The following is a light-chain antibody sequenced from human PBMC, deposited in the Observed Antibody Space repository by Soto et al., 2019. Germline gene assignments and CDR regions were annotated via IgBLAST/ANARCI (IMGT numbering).Light chain of an antibody. Sequence: DIQMAQSPSTLSASVGDIVTITCRASQSISSRLAWYQQKPGKAPKLLIYKASTLQKGVPSRFSGSSSGTEFTLTVSSLQPDHFAAYYCQQYNSYPRTCGHGTKVEIK. J-gene: IGKJ1*01. CDR2: KAS. CDR3: QQYNSYPRT. V-gene: IGKV1-5*03. CDR1: QSISSR.